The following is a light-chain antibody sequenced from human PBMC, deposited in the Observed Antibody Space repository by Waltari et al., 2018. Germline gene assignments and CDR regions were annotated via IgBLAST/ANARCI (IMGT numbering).Light chain of an antibody. CDR2: SNE. J-gene: IGLJ1*01. Sequence: QSVLTQPPSASGTPGQRVTISCSGTSSNIGSKSVNWYQQRPGTAPKLLIYSNEQRPSGVPDRFSGSKSGTSASLAISGLQSEDEAVYYCAAWDDSLNGQNVFGTGTKVTVL. CDR3: AAWDDSLNGQNV. V-gene: IGLV1-44*01. CDR1: SSNIGSKS.